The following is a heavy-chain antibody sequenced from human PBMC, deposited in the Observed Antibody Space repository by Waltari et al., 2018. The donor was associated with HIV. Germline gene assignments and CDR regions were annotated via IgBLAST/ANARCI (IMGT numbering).Heavy chain of an antibody. J-gene: IGHJ5*02. V-gene: IGHV1-3*01. CDR2: LNAATGRT. CDR3: ARGAFSRRTRTSSRLWAS. Sequence: QFVQSGAEVKKPGASITVSCEVSGDSISTYVVHWLRQAPGHRPEWMGLLNAATGRTQFAQQFQGRLNLTRDTSANVAYMALSALRFEDTAVYYCARGAFSRRTRTSSRLWASWGQGTPVTVSS. CDR1: GDSISTYV. D-gene: IGHD6-6*01.